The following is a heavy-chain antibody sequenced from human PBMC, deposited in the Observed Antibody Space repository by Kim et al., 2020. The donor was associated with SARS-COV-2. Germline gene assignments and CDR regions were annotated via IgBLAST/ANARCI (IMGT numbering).Heavy chain of an antibody. CDR3: AREREQQLVLYYFDY. J-gene: IGHJ4*02. CDR1: GGSFSGYY. CDR2: INHSGST. D-gene: IGHD6-13*01. Sequence: SETLSLTCAVYGGSFSGYYWSWIRQPPGKGLEWIGEINHSGSTNYNPSLKSRVTISVDTSKNQFSLKLSSVTAADTAVYYCAREREQQLVLYYFDYWGQGTLVTVSS. V-gene: IGHV4-34*01.